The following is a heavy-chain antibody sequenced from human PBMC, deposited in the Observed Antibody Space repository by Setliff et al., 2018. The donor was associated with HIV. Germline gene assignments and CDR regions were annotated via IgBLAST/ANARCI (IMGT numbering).Heavy chain of an antibody. CDR3: VRVLGDYYYYMDV. CDR1: GVSISNYY. CDR2: IYYSGNT. J-gene: IGHJ6*03. D-gene: IGHD3-10*01. Sequence: LSLTCNVSGVSISNYYWSWIRRPPGKGLEWIGIGYIYYSGNTQYSPSLNGRATISVDTSNNQFTLKLTSVTPADAAVYYCVRVLGDYYYYMDVWGKGTMVTVSS. V-gene: IGHV4-59*01.